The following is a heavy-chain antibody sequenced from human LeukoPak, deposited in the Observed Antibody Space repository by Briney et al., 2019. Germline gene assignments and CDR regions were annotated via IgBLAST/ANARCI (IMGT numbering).Heavy chain of an antibody. Sequence: SETLSLTCTVSGGSIRSHYWSWVRQPPGKGLEWIGYIYYSGSTNYNPSLKSRVTISVDTSKNQFSLKLSSVTAADTAVYYCARGINPDCSSTSCRPYYFDYWGQGTLVTVSS. CDR2: IYYSGST. V-gene: IGHV4-59*11. D-gene: IGHD2-2*01. CDR3: ARGINPDCSSTSCRPYYFDY. CDR1: GGSIRSHY. J-gene: IGHJ4*02.